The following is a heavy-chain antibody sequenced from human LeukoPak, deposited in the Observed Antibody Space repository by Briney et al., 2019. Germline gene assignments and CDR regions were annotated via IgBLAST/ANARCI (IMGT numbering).Heavy chain of an antibody. Sequence: GGSLRLSCAAPGFIFSTYDMHWVRQAPGKGLEWVAVISYDRSNKYYADSVKGRFTISRDNSKNTLYLQMNSLRAEDTAVYYCAKSYYDFWSGYYQAFDYWGQGTPVTVSS. D-gene: IGHD3-3*01. CDR1: GFIFSTYD. CDR2: ISYDRSNK. V-gene: IGHV3-30*18. J-gene: IGHJ4*02. CDR3: AKSYYDFWSGYYQAFDY.